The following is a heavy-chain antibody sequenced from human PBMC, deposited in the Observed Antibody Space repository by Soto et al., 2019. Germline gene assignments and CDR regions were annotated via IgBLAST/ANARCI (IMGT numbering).Heavy chain of an antibody. CDR3: ARDRVESGYPEYFQH. CDR2: IYSGGST. CDR1: GFTFSIYA. D-gene: IGHD3-22*01. Sequence: GGSLRLSCSASGFTFSIYAMHWVRQAPGKGLEWVSVIYSGGSTYYADSVKGRFTISRDNSKNTLYLQMNSLRAEDTAVYYCARDRVESGYPEYFQHWGQGTLVTVSS. J-gene: IGHJ1*01. V-gene: IGHV3-53*01.